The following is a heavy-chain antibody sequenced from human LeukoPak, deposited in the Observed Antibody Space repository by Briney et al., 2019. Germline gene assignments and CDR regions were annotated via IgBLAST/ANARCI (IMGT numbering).Heavy chain of an antibody. D-gene: IGHD2-2*01. V-gene: IGHV1-18*01. Sequence: ASVKVSCKASGYTFTSYGISWVRQAPGQGLEWMGWISAYNGNTNYAQKLQGRVTMTTDTSTSTAYMELRSLRSDDTDVYYCARASQVAVVVPAAIDGMDVWGQGTTVTVSS. J-gene: IGHJ6*02. CDR3: ARASQVAVVVPAAIDGMDV. CDR1: GYTFTSYG. CDR2: ISAYNGNT.